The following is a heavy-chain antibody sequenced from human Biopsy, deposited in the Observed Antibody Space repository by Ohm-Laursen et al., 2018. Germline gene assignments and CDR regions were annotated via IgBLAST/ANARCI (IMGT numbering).Heavy chain of an antibody. CDR2: IDVSDYNT. V-gene: IGHV3-23*01. CDR1: GFTFHTYA. CDR3: VKQWGGYNFDS. D-gene: IGHD1-14*01. Sequence: LTLTCAASGFTFHTYAMNWVRQAPGKGLEWVAHIDVSDYNTYYADSVRGRFTISRDNSKQMVHLEINSLTADDTAVYYCVKQWGGYNFDSWGQGTLVTVSS. J-gene: IGHJ5*01.